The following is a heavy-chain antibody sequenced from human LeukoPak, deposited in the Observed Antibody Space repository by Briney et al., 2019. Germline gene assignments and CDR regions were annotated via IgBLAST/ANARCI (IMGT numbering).Heavy chain of an antibody. CDR2: IYTSGST. D-gene: IGHD1-26*01. V-gene: IGHV4-61*02. J-gene: IGHJ4*02. Sequence: PSETLSLTCTVSGGSISSGSYYWSWIRQPAGKGLEYIGRIYTSGSTSYNPSLKSRVTISVDTSKNQFSLKLSSVTAAETAVYYCARPPRLGRYGYGPWELPVSYFDYGGQGTLVTVSS. CDR3: ARPPRLGRYGYGPWELPVSYFDY. CDR1: GGSISSGSYY.